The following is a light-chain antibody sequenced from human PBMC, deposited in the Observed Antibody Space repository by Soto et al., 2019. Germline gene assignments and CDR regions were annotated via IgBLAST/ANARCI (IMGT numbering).Light chain of an antibody. J-gene: IGKJ1*01. CDR2: AAS. V-gene: IGKV1-27*01. CDR1: QGISHF. Sequence: DIKMTQSPSSLSASVGDRVNITCRASQGISHFLAWYQQKPGQVPKLLIYAASTLLPGVPSRFSGSGSGTDFTLTISSLQPEEFATYYCQSYNDASTLGPGTKVE. CDR3: QSYNDAST.